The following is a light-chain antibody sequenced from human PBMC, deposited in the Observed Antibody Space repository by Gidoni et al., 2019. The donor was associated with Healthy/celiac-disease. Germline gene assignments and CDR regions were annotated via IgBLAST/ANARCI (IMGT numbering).Light chain of an antibody. Sequence: IVLTQSPATLSLSPGERATLSCRASQSVSSYLAWYQQKPGQAPRLLIDDASNRATGIPARFSGSGSGTDFTLTISSLEPEDFAVYYCQQRSNWLGTFGQGTKLEIK. J-gene: IGKJ2*01. CDR1: QSVSSY. CDR3: QQRSNWLGT. CDR2: DAS. V-gene: IGKV3-11*01.